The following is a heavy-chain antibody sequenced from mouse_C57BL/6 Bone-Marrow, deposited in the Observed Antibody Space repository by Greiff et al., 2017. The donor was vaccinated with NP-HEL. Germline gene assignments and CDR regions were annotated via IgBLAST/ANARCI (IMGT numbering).Heavy chain of an antibody. Sequence: VQLKESGGGLVKPGGSLKLSCAASGFTFSDYGMHWVRQAPEKGLEWVAYISSGSSTIYYADTVKGRFTISRDNAKNTLFLQMTSLRSEDTAMYYCARRITTVEAYWGQGTLVTVSA. CDR3: ARRITTVEAY. CDR1: GFTFSDYG. J-gene: IGHJ3*01. D-gene: IGHD1-1*01. V-gene: IGHV5-17*01. CDR2: ISSGSSTI.